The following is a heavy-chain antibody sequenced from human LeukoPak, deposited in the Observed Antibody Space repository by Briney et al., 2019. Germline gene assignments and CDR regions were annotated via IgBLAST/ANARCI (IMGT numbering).Heavy chain of an antibody. J-gene: IGHJ5*02. CDR3: ARGSKGLGFDP. D-gene: IGHD6-13*01. CDR2: IGTAGDT. V-gene: IGHV3-13*01. Sequence: PGGSLRLSCAASGFTFSSYDMHWVSQATGKCMEWVSSIGTAGDTYSLGSVKGRFTISREIAKNSLSLRMNSLSAADTAVYYCARGSKGLGFDPWGQGTLVTVSP. CDR1: GFTFSSYD.